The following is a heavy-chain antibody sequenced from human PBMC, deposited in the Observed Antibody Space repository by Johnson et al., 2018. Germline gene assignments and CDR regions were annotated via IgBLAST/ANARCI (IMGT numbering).Heavy chain of an antibody. J-gene: IGHJ3*02. Sequence: QVQLQESGAEVKKPGSSVKVSCKASGGTSSNYAISWVRQAPGQGLEWMGGIIFIFDITYYAENFRDRFTITADETTNTVYMELRSLRYEDTAVYFCARAEDCSRDSCLYGALDIWGQGTMVTVAS. CDR1: GGTSSNYA. CDR2: IIFIFDIT. D-gene: IGHD2-2*01. V-gene: IGHV1-69*01. CDR3: ARAEDCSRDSCLYGALDI.